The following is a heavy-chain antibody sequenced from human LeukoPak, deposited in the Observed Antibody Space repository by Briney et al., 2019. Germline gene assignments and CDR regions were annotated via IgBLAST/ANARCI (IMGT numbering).Heavy chain of an antibody. D-gene: IGHD3-9*01. CDR2: IRYNVGIT. CDR3: VKGGVGYDILTGYYPPGRRDYGMDV. Sequence: VVSLRLSCSASGFTFTIYVMRSVRQAPGKRLEYVSAIRYNVGITYYADSVKDRFTITRDNSKNTLYLQMSSLRAEATAVYYCVKGGVGYDILTGYYPPGRRDYGMDVWGQGTTVTVSS. V-gene: IGHV3-64D*06. CDR1: GFTFTIYV. J-gene: IGHJ6*02.